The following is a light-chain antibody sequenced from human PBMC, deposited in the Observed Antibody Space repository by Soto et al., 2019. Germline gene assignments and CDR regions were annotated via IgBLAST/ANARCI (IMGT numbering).Light chain of an antibody. J-gene: IGKJ4*01. Sequence: ETVTTQSPATLSVSPGERVILSCRTSQSVTTNLAWYQQKLGRAPRLLIYGASIRATGIPARCSSSRSGTDFTLTIISRKSEDIAVYYCKQYNNWTTLTFGGGTNVEIK. V-gene: IGKV3-15*01. CDR2: GAS. CDR3: KQYNNWTTLT. CDR1: QSVTTN.